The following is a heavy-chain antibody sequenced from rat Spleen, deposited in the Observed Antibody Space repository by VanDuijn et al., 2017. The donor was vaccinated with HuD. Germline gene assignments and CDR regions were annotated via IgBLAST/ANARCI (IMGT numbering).Heavy chain of an antibody. CDR3: ARHGIYNNYGWFAY. CDR1: GFTFDDYG. D-gene: IGHD1-10*01. CDR2: ISWGGSST. V-gene: IGHV5-7*01. J-gene: IGHJ3*01. Sequence: EVQLVESGGSLVQPGRSLKLSCAASGFTFDDYGMAWVRQAPKNGLEWVASISWGGSSTYYLDNVKGRFTISRDNAKNALYLQMNNLRSEDTAIYYCARHGIYNNYGWFAYWGQGTLVTVSS.